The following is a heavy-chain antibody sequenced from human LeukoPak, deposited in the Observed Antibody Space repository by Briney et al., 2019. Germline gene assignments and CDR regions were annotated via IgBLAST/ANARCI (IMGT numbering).Heavy chain of an antibody. CDR1: GFTFSNAW. CDR3: HTEDVIRYFDWRGISY. V-gene: IGHV3-15*01. J-gene: IGHJ4*02. D-gene: IGHD3-9*01. Sequence: PGGSLRLSCAASGFTFSNAWMSWVRQAPGKGLEWVGRIKSKTDGGTTDYAAPVKGRFTISRDDSKNTLYLQMNSLKTEDTAVYYCHTEDVIRYFDWRGISYWGQGTLVTVSS. CDR2: IKSKTDGGTT.